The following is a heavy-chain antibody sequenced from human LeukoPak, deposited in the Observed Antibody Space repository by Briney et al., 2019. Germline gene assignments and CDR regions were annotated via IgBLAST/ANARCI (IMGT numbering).Heavy chain of an antibody. CDR1: GFTFSSYG. Sequence: PGGSLRLSCAASGFTFSSYGMHWVRQAPGKGLEWVAFIRYDGSNKYYADSVKGRFTISRGNSKNTLYLQMNSLRAEDTAVYYCAKECGYSYGTTLSGEYYFDYWGQGTLVTVSS. CDR2: IRYDGSNK. CDR3: AKECGYSYGTTLSGEYYFDY. J-gene: IGHJ4*02. D-gene: IGHD5-18*01. V-gene: IGHV3-30*02.